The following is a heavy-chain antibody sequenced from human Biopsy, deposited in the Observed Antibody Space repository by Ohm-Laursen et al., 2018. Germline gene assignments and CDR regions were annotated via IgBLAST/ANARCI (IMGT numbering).Heavy chain of an antibody. J-gene: IGHJ4*02. Sequence: SQTLSLTCEAYGKTFSDYYWSWIRQPPGKGLEWIGQINQSGRTNYNPSLKSRVNISADKSNNQFSLKLTSVTSADTAVYFCGNEVHGRDYWGLGALVTVSP. CDR2: INQSGRT. CDR3: GNEVHGRDY. D-gene: IGHD2-15*01. CDR1: GKTFSDYY. V-gene: IGHV4-34*08.